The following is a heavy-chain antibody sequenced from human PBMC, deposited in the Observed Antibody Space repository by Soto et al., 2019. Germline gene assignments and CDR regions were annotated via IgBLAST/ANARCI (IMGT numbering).Heavy chain of an antibody. J-gene: IGHJ6*02. V-gene: IGHV1-2*04. CDR3: ARGASYYSMYYYYYGMDV. Sequence: GASLKVSCKASGYTFTGYYMHWVRQAPGQGLEWMGWINPNSGGTNYAQKFQGWVTMTRDTSISTAYMELSRLRSDDTAVYYCARGASYYSMYYYYYGMDVWGQVTTVPVSS. D-gene: IGHD2-15*01. CDR1: GYTFTGYY. CDR2: INPNSGGT.